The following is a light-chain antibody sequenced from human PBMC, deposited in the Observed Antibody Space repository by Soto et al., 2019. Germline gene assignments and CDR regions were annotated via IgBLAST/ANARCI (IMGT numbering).Light chain of an antibody. CDR2: EVS. CDR1: SSYDGGYTY. V-gene: IGLV2-14*01. CDR3: GSYPGSRTSV. Sequence: HSALTQPASVSGSPGHTITISCTGTSSYDGGYTYFSWSQQSQTKVPQLLIYEVSHRPTGIYDRFSASKAGSTASLPISVLQAENATDYYCGSYPGSRTSVLG. J-gene: IGLJ7*01.